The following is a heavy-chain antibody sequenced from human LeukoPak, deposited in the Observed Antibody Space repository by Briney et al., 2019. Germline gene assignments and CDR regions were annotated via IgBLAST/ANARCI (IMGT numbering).Heavy chain of an antibody. CDR3: AKRIQSAMAMGC. Sequence: PGGSLRLSCAASGFTFSSYGMHWVRQAPGKGLEWVAVISYDGSNKYYADSVKGRFTISRDNSKNTVYLQMNSLRAEDTAVYYCAKRIQSAMAMGCWGQGTLVTVSS. CDR2: ISYDGSNK. CDR1: GFTFSSYG. J-gene: IGHJ4*02. D-gene: IGHD5-18*01. V-gene: IGHV3-30*18.